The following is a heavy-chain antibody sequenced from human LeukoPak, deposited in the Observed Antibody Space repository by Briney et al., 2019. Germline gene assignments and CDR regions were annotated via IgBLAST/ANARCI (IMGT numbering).Heavy chain of an antibody. CDR3: ARGDMREYYYGSGSPGLDY. D-gene: IGHD3-10*01. V-gene: IGHV3-48*03. CDR1: GFIFSSYE. Sequence: PGGSLRLSCTASGFIFSSYEMNWVRQAPGKGLEWVSYISSSGSTIYYADSVKGRFTISRDNAKNSLYLQMNSLRAEDTAVYYCARGDMREYYYGSGSPGLDYWGQGTLVTVSS. CDR2: ISSSGSTI. J-gene: IGHJ4*02.